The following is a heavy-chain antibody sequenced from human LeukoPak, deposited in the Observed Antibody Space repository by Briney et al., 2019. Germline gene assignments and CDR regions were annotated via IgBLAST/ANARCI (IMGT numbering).Heavy chain of an antibody. CDR3: ARRRGYSYGYRRDYFDY. CDR2: INHSGST. Sequence: NPSETLSLTCAVYGGSFSGYYWSWIRQPPGKGLEWIGEINHSGSTNYNPSLKSRVTISVDTSKNQFSLKLSSVTAADTAVYYCARRRGYSYGYRRDYFDYWGQGTLVTVSS. D-gene: IGHD5-18*01. J-gene: IGHJ4*02. V-gene: IGHV4-34*01. CDR1: GGSFSGYY.